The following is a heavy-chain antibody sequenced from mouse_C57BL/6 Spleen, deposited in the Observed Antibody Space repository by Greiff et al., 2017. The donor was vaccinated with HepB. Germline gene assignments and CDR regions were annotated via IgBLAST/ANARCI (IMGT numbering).Heavy chain of an antibody. CDR2: IYPSDSET. CDR3: ASSYYYGSY. Sequence: QVQLKESGAELVRPGSSVKLSCKASGYTFTSYWMDWVKQRPGQGLEWIGNIYPSDSETHYNQKFKDKATLTVDKSSSTAYMQLSSLTSEDSAVYYCASSYYYGSYWGQGTTLTVSS. D-gene: IGHD1-1*01. CDR1: GYTFTSYW. V-gene: IGHV1-61*01. J-gene: IGHJ2*01.